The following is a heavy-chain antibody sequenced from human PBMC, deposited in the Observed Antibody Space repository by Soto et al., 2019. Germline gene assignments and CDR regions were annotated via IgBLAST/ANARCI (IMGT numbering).Heavy chain of an antibody. D-gene: IGHD2-8*01. Sequence: SETMSLTCAVSSGSISSSNWWSWVRQPPGKGLEWIGEIYHSGSTNYNPSLKSRVTISVDKSKNQFSLKLSSVTAADTAVYYCATGPTIMVYAISWSEYFQHWGQGTLVTVSS. J-gene: IGHJ1*01. CDR3: ATGPTIMVYAISWSEYFQH. CDR2: IYHSGST. CDR1: SGSISSSNW. V-gene: IGHV4-4*02.